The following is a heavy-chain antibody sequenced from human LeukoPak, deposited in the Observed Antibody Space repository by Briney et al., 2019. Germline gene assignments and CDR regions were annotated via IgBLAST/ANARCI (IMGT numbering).Heavy chain of an antibody. CDR1: GFTFSSYW. J-gene: IGHJ4*02. CDR3: ARIDSNPVYDILTGYYRY. D-gene: IGHD3-9*01. CDR2: IKQDGSEK. Sequence: GGSLRLSCAASGFTFSSYWMSWVRQGPGKGLEWVANIKQDGSEKYYVDSVKGRFTISRDNAKNSLYLQMNSLRAEDTAVYYCARIDSNPVYDILTGYYRYWGQGTLVTVSS. V-gene: IGHV3-7*01.